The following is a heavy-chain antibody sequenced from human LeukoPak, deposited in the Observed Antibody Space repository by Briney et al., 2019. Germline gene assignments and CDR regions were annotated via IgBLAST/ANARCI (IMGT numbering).Heavy chain of an antibody. J-gene: IGHJ3*02. CDR2: IYYSGST. CDR3: ARHGDYYDSSGYYLKGAFDI. D-gene: IGHD3-22*01. V-gene: IGHV4-39*01. Sequence: PSETLSLTCTVSGGSISSSSYYWGWIRQPPGKGLEWIGSIYYSGSTYYNPSLKSRVTISVDTSKNQFSLKLSSVTAADTAVYYCARHGDYYDSSGYYLKGAFDIWGQGTMVTVSS. CDR1: GGSISSSSYY.